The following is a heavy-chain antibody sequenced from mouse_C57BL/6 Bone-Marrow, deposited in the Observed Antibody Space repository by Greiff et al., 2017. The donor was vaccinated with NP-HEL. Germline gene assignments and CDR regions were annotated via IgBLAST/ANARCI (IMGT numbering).Heavy chain of an antibody. J-gene: IGHJ2*01. CDR2: INPGSGGT. CDR1: GYAFTNYL. D-gene: IGHD2-1*01. CDR3: ARQYYGNYGFDC. Sequence: QVQLQQSGAELVRPGTSVKVSCKASGYAFTNYLIEWVKQRPGQGLEWIGVINPGSGGTNYNEKFKGKATLTADKSSSTAYMQLSSLTSEDSAVYFCARQYYGNYGFDCWGQGTTLTVSS. V-gene: IGHV1-54*01.